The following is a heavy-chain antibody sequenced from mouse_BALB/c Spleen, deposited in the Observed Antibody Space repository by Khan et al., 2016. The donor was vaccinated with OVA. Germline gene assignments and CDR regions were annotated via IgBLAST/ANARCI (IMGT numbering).Heavy chain of an antibody. Sequence: QVQLKDSGLGLLPPYRSLSITSPASGFHLPSYGLHWVRQPPGKGLDGRGVIGAGGSTNYNSALMSRLSISKDNSKSQVFLKMNSLQTDDTAMYYCARLEDIWGQGTTLTVSS. D-gene: IGHD1-3*01. CDR1: GFHLPSYG. V-gene: IGHV2-9*02. CDR3: ARLEDI. J-gene: IGHJ2*01. CDR2: IGAGGST.